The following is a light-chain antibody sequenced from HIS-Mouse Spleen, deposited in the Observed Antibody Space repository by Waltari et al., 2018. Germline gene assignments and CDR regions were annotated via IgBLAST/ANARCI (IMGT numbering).Light chain of an antibody. CDR1: SSYVGRYTR. J-gene: IGLJ1*01. CDR3: SSYTSSSTV. CDR2: EVS. V-gene: IGLV2-18*02. Sequence: QSALTQPPSVSGSPGQSVTISCTGTSSYVGRYTRVSWYHQPPGTAPKLMIYEVSNRPSGVPDRFSGSKSGNTASLTISGLQAEDEADYYCSSYTSSSTVFGTGTKVTVL.